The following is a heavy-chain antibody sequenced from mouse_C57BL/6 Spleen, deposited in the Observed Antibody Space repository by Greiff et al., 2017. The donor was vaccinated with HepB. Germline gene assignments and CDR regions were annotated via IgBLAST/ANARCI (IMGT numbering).Heavy chain of an antibody. J-gene: IGHJ2*01. CDR1: GYTFTSYW. CDR3: ARIDYGSSYGY. CDR2: IYPGSGST. V-gene: IGHV1-55*01. Sequence: QVQLKQPGAELVKPGASVKMSCKASGYTFTSYWITWVKQRPGQGLEWIGDIYPGSGSTNYNEKFKSKATLTVDTSSSTAYMQLSSLTSEDSAVYYCARIDYGSSYGYWGQGTTLTVSS. D-gene: IGHD1-1*01.